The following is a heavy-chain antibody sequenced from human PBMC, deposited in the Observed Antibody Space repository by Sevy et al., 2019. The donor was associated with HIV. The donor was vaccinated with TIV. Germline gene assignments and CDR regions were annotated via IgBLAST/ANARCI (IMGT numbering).Heavy chain of an antibody. J-gene: IGHJ3*02. D-gene: IGHD3-22*01. Sequence: ASVKVSCKASGYTFTSYGISWVRQAPGQGIEWMGWISAYNGNTNYAQKLQGRVTMTTDTSTSTAYMELRSLRSDDTAVYYCARTGSYYDSSMDAFDISGQGTVVTVSS. V-gene: IGHV1-18*01. CDR1: GYTFTSYG. CDR2: ISAYNGNT. CDR3: ARTGSYYDSSMDAFDI.